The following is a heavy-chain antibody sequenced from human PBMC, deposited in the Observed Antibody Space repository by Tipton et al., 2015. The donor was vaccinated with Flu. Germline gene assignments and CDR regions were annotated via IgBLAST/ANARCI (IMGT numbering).Heavy chain of an antibody. V-gene: IGHV3-30*02. CDR3: AKDSRYCTSTRCYVRPNAEYFKP. Sequence: SLRLSCAASGFTFSSYGMHWVRQAPGKGLEWVAFIRFDGSDKHYADSVKGRFTISRDNSKNTLYLQMNGLRAEDSAVYYCAKDSRYCTSTRCYVRPNAEYFKPGGRSPLPAVS. D-gene: IGHD2-2*01. CDR1: GFTFSSYG. J-gene: IGHJ1*01. CDR2: IRFDGSDK.